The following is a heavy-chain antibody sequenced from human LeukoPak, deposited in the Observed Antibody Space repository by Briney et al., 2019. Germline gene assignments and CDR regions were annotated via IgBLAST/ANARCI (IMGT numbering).Heavy chain of an antibody. CDR1: GGSISSYY. D-gene: IGHD5-18*01. J-gene: IGHJ3*02. CDR2: IYYSGST. V-gene: IGHV4-59*12. CDR3: ARIKEDTAAFDI. Sequence: SETLSLTCTVSGGSISSYYWSWIRQPPGKGLEWIGYIYYSGSTNYNPSLKSRVTISVDTSKNQFSLKLSSVTAADTAVYYCARIKEDTAAFDIWGQGTMVTVSS.